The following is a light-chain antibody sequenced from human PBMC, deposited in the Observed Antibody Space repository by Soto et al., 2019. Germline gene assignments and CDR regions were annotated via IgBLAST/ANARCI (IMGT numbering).Light chain of an antibody. CDR1: STDFVSYNR. V-gene: IGLV2-18*02. CDR3: CSYVGSYSYV. Sequence: QSVLTQPPSVSGSPGQSVTISCTGTSTDFVSYNRVSWYQQPPGTAPKLIIYEASNRPSGVPDRFSGSKSGNTASLTISGLLAEDEADYYCCSYVGSYSYVFGTGTKVTVL. J-gene: IGLJ1*01. CDR2: EAS.